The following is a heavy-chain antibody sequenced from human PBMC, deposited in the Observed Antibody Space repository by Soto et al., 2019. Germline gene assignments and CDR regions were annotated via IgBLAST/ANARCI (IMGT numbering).Heavy chain of an antibody. CDR2: VNPSGGHT. CDR1: GDTFTDYY. D-gene: IGHD2-21*02. J-gene: IGHJ4*02. V-gene: IGHV1-46*01. Sequence: QVQLVQSGAEVKKPGASVKVSCKASGDTFTDYYIHWVRQAPGQGLEWMGTVNPSGGHTTYAQHFLGRMTMTMDTSTSTLYMELTSLTSEDTAVYYCARGGHVVVVTAALDFWVQGTLVTVSS. CDR3: ARGGHVVVVTAALDF.